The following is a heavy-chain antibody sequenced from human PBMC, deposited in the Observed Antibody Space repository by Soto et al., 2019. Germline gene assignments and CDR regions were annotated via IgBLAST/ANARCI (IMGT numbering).Heavy chain of an antibody. V-gene: IGHV1-2*04. CDR3: ARAWGDIVLVPAAGQGGWFDP. CDR2: INPNSGGT. J-gene: IGHJ5*02. CDR1: GYTFTGYY. Sequence: ASVKVSRKASGYTFTGYYMHWVRQAPGQGLERMGWINPNSGGTNYAQKFQGWVTMTRDTSISTAYMELSRLRSDDTAVYYCARAWGDIVLVPAAGQGGWFDPWGQGTLVTVSS. D-gene: IGHD2-2*01.